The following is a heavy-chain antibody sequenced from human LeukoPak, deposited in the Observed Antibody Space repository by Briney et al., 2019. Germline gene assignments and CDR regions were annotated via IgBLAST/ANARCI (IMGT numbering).Heavy chain of an antibody. CDR1: GGSISSYY. V-gene: IGHV4-59*13. J-gene: IGHJ6*02. CDR2: IYYSGST. CDR3: ARARPYYYYGMDV. Sequence: SETLSLTCSVCGGSISSYYWSWMRQPPGRGLEWIGYIYYSGSTNFNPSLKGRVHISVDTSKNPLSLKLSSVTAADTAVYYCARARPYYYYGMDVWGQGTTVTASS.